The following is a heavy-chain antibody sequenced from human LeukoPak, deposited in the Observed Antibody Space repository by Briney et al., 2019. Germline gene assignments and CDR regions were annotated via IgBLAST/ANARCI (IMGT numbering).Heavy chain of an antibody. Sequence: PGGSLRLSCAASGFTFSSYGMHWVRQAPGKGLEWVAVIWYDGSNKYYADSVKGRFTISRDNSKNTLYLQMNSLRAEDTAVYYCARDLRMGYYDCSGYHDGFDYWGQGTLVTVSS. V-gene: IGHV3-33*01. J-gene: IGHJ4*02. D-gene: IGHD3-22*01. CDR3: ARDLRMGYYDCSGYHDGFDY. CDR2: IWYDGSNK. CDR1: GFTFSSYG.